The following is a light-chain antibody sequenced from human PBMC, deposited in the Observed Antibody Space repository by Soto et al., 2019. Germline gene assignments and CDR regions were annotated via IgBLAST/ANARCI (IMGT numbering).Light chain of an antibody. CDR3: MQPLHIPWT. Sequence: DSVMTQSPLYLPVTPGEPASISCRSSQSLLYSNGYNYLDWYLQKPGQSPQLLIDLGSNRASGVPERFSGSGSGTDYTRKNSRVEAENVGVYYCMQPLHIPWTFGQETKVEIK. CDR2: LGS. V-gene: IGKV2-28*01. CDR1: QSLLYSNGYNY. J-gene: IGKJ1*01.